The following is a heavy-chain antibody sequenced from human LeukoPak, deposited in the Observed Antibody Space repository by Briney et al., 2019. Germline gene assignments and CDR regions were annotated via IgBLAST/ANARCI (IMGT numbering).Heavy chain of an antibody. J-gene: IGHJ4*02. CDR3: ARDSRYDSSGYHGYYFDY. D-gene: IGHD3-22*01. CDR2: VSGSGYDT. V-gene: IGHV3-23*01. Sequence: GGSLRLSCAASGFIFTNYAVSWVRQAPGKGLEWVSAVSGSGYDTYYADSVKGRFTISRDNSKNTLYLQMNSLRAEDTAVYYCARDSRYDSSGYHGYYFDYWGQGTLVTVSS. CDR1: GFIFTNYA.